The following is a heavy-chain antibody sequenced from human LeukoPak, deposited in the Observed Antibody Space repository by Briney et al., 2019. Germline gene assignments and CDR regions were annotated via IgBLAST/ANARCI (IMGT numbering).Heavy chain of an antibody. D-gene: IGHD5-18*01. Sequence: SETLSLTCTVSGGSISSYYWSWIRQPPGKGLEWIGYIYYSGSTNYNPSLKSRVTISVDTSKNLFSLKLSSVTAADTAVYYCAREAMYSYGNNFDYWGQGTLVTVSS. V-gene: IGHV4-59*01. CDR2: IYYSGST. CDR1: GGSISSYY. J-gene: IGHJ4*02. CDR3: AREAMYSYGNNFDY.